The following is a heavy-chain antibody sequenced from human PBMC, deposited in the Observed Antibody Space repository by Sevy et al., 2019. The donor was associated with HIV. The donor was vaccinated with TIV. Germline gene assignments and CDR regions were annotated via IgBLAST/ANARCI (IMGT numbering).Heavy chain of an antibody. V-gene: IGHV3-30*03. CDR2: ISYDGSNK. CDR1: GFTFSSYG. Sequence: GGSLRLSCAASGFTFSSYGMHWVRQAPGKGLEWVAVISYDGSNKYYADSVKGRFTISRDNSKNTLYLQMNSLRAEDTAVYYCAPARGRDYYFDYRGQGTLVTVSS. J-gene: IGHJ4*02. CDR3: APARGRDYYFDY. D-gene: IGHD3-16*01.